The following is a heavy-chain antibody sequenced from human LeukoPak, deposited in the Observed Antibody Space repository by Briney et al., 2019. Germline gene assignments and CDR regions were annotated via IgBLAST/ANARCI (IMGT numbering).Heavy chain of an antibody. V-gene: IGHV3-23*01. J-gene: IGHJ2*01. CDR2: ISGSGGST. D-gene: IGHD5-24*01. Sequence: GGSLRLSCAASGFTFSTYAMSWVRQAPGKGLEWVSAISGSGGSTHYADSVKGRFTISRDNSKNTLYLQMSSLRAEDTAVYYRAKDAMATIYYWYFDLWGRGTLVTVSS. CDR3: AKDAMATIYYWYFDL. CDR1: GFTFSTYA.